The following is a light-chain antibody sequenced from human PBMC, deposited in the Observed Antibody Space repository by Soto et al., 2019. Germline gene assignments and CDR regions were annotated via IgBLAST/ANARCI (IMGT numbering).Light chain of an antibody. CDR1: QDIAAY. CDR3: QHYNSYSEA. Sequence: DIQVTQSPSSVSASVGDRVTITCRVSQDIAAYLAWYQHIPGRAPELLIHAASSLQSGVPSRFSGSGSGTDFTLTINSLQPEDFATYYCQHYNSYSEAFGQGTKVDIK. J-gene: IGKJ1*01. V-gene: IGKV1-16*01. CDR2: AAS.